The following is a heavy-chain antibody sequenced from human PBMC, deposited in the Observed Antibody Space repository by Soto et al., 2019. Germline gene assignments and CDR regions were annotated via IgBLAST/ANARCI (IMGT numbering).Heavy chain of an antibody. CDR3: AKVSSAWYAGFFDL. CDR2: LSDSGGSI. CDR1: GFTFNRHA. D-gene: IGHD2-8*01. V-gene: IGHV3-23*01. Sequence: LRLSCTASGFTFNRHAMTWVRQAPGKGLEWVSGLSDSGGSIYYADSVKGRFTISRDNSMNTLYLQMNTLRAEDTAVYYCAKVSSAWYAGFFDLWGQGTLVTVS. J-gene: IGHJ4*02.